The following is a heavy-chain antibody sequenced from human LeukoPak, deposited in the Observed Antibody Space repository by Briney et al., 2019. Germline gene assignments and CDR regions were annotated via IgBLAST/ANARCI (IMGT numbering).Heavy chain of an antibody. CDR2: ISGDGGST. CDR1: GFTFYDFA. D-gene: IGHD2-21*01. Sequence: PGGSLRLSCAASGFTFYDFAMHWVRQAPGKGLEWVSLISGDGGSTYYADYVKGRFTIYRDNSKNSLYLQMNSLRTEDTALYYCAKDNGEIGDYYYYGMDVWGQGTTVTVSS. CDR3: AKDNGEIGDYYYYGMDV. V-gene: IGHV3-43*02. J-gene: IGHJ6*02.